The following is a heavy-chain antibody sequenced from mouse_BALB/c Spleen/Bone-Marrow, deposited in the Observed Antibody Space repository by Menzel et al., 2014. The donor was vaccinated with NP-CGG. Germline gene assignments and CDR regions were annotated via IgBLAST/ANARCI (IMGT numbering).Heavy chain of an antibody. D-gene: IGHD2-14*01. CDR2: ILPGSGTT. CDR1: GYTFSSYW. Sequence: LQESGAELMKPGASVKISCKATGYTFSSYWIEWVKQRPGHGLEWIGEILPGSGTTNYNENFKGKATFTADTSSNTAYMQFSSLTSEDSAVYYCARDYRYDGAMDYWGQGTSVTVSS. V-gene: IGHV1-9*01. J-gene: IGHJ4*01. CDR3: ARDYRYDGAMDY.